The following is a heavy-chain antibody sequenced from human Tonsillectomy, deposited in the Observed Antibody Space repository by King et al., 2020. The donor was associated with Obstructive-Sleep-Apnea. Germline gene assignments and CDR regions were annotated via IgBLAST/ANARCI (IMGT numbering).Heavy chain of an antibody. D-gene: IGHD2-21*01. CDR2: IYHSGST. CDR3: AREEIIPGAFDI. V-gene: IGHV4-34*01. Sequence: VQLQQWGAGLLKPSETLSLTCAVYGGSFSEYYWSWIRQPPGKGLEWIGEIYHSGSTKYNPSLKRRVTISVDTSKNQFSLKLSSVTAADTAVYYCAREEIIPGAFDIWGRGTMVTVSS. CDR1: GGSFSEYY. J-gene: IGHJ3*02.